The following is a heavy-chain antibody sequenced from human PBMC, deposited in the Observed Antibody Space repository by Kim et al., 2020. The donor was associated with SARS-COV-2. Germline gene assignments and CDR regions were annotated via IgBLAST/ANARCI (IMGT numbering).Heavy chain of an antibody. CDR2: DST. Sequence: DSTYYAGSVKGRFTISRDNSKNALYLQMNSLRAEHTAVYYCAKSPNYFNSWGQGTLVTVSS. J-gene: IGHJ4*02. CDR3: AKSPNYFNS. V-gene: IGHV3-23*01.